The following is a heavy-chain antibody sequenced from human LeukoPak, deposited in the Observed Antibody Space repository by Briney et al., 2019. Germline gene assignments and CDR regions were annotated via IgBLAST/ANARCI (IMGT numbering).Heavy chain of an antibody. CDR2: INSDGRSR. J-gene: IGHJ4*02. Sequence: PGGSLRLSCAASGFTFSNYWMHWVRQAPGKGLVWVLRINSDGRSRSYADSVKGRFTISRDNAKNTLYLQMNSLRAEDTAVYYCARDSDSCTGGSCSFDYWGQGTLVTVSS. V-gene: IGHV3-74*01. CDR1: GFTFSNYW. CDR3: ARDSDSCTGGSCSFDY. D-gene: IGHD2-8*02.